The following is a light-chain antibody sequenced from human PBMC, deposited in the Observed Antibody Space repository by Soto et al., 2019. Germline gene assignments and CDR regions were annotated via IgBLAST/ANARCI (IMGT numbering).Light chain of an antibody. CDR2: GAS. CDR3: QQYNNWPPMYT. Sequence: EIVMTQSPATLSVSPGERATLSCRASQSVSSNFAWYQQKPGQAPRLLIYGASTRATGIPARFSGSGSGTECTLTIRSLQSEDFAVYSCQQYNNWPPMYTFGQGTKLEIK. J-gene: IGKJ2*01. CDR1: QSVSSN. V-gene: IGKV3-15*01.